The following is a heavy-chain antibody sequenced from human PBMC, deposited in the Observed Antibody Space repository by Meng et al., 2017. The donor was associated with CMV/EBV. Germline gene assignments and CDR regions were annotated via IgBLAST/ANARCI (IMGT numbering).Heavy chain of an antibody. CDR3: ARNMIGAYGSGSYTSGIGEG. Sequence: GGSLRLSCAASGFTVSSNYMSWVRQAPGKGLEWVSVIYSGGSTYYADSVKGRFTISRDKSKNTLYLQMNSLRAEDTAVYYCARNMIGAYGSGSYTSGIGEGWGQGTLVTVSS. J-gene: IGHJ4*02. CDR2: IYSGGST. V-gene: IGHV3-53*01. D-gene: IGHD3-10*01. CDR1: GFTVSSNY.